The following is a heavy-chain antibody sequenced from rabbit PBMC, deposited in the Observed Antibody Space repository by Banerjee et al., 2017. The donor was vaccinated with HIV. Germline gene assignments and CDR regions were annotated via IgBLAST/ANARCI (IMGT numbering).Heavy chain of an antibody. CDR1: GFSFSNKYV. V-gene: IGHV1S45*01. CDR2: IDSSSGDA. J-gene: IGHJ4*01. Sequence: QEQLEESGGDLVKPEGSLTLTCTASGFSFSNKYVMCWVRQAPGKGLEWIGCIDSSSGDAYYASWAKGRFTISKTSSTTVDLKMTSLTAADTATYFCARGSDSCGWGYNLWGPGTLVTVS. CDR3: ARGSDSCGWGYNL. D-gene: IGHD4-1*01.